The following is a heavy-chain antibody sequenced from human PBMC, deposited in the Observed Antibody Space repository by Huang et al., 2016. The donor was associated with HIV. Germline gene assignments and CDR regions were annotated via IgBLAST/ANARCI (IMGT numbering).Heavy chain of an antibody. CDR3: ARDADYFDSSGLFDH. J-gene: IGHJ4*02. CDR1: GGSITSHY. CDR2: IHSSGST. V-gene: IGHV4-59*11. Sequence: QVRLQESGPGLVKPSETLSLTCSVSGGSITSHYWSWIRQPPGKGREWIGSIHSSGSTTYNPSFKSRFTIAVDTSKNQVSLKVNSVTAVDTAGYFWARDADYFDSSGLFDHWGQGTLVTVSS. D-gene: IGHD3-22*01.